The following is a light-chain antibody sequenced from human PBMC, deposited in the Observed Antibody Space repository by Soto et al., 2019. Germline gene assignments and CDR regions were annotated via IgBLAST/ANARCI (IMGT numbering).Light chain of an antibody. CDR1: SSDVGGYDS. CDR3: TSYRSGSTPVV. CDR2: EGF. V-gene: IGLV2-14*01. Sequence: QSALTPPASVSGSPGQAITISCTGTSSDVGGYDSVSWYQQFPGKAPKLIIYEGFNRPSGVSNRFSGSKSDNTASLTISGIQAEDEADYYCTSYRSGSTPVVFGGGTKLTVL. J-gene: IGLJ2*01.